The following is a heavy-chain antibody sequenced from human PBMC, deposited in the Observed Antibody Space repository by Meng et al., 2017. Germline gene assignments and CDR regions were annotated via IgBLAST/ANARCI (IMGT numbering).Heavy chain of an antibody. D-gene: IGHD3-10*01. CDR1: GFTFRSDA. CDR3: AFSYGSGSYNY. J-gene: IGHJ4*02. V-gene: IGHV3-30*01. Sequence: AAEGGYVQPGRSLGSSCAASGFTFRSDAIHWVRQAPGKGLEWVAVISYDGSNKYYADSVKGRFTISRDNSKNTLYLQMNSLRAEDTAVYYCAFSYGSGSYNYWGQGTLVTVSS. CDR2: ISYDGSNK.